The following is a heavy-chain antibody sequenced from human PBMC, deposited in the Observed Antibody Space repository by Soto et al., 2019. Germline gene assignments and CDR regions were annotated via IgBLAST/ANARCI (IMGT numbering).Heavy chain of an antibody. Sequence: GGSLRLSCAASGFTFSSYAMSWVRQAPGKGLEWVSAISGSGGSTYYADSVKGRFTISRDNSKNTLYLQMNSLRAEDTAVYYCAKFNIRGRGRGKFGNYFDYWGQGTLVTVSS. CDR2: ISGSGGST. CDR3: AKFNIRGRGRGKFGNYFDY. CDR1: GFTFSSYA. V-gene: IGHV3-23*01. D-gene: IGHD3-10*01. J-gene: IGHJ4*02.